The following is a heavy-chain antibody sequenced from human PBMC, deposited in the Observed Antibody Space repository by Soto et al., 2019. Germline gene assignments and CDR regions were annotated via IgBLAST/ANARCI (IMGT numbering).Heavy chain of an antibody. V-gene: IGHV1-69*01. CDR3: ATGLRTGHYCMDV. CDR2: IIPIFGTT. J-gene: IGHJ6*02. Sequence: QEQLVQAGAEVKKPGSSVRISCRASGGTFSNDAVSWVRQAPGQGLQWMGGIIPIFGTTHYAQKFQGRVTITADESTAPAYMELRSVTSEDTAVYYCATGLRTGHYCMDVWGQGTAVTVAS. D-gene: IGHD3-10*01. CDR1: GGTFSNDA.